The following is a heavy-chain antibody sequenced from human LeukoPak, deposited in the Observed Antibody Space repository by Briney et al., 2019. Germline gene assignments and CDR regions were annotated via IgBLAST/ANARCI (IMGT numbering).Heavy chain of an antibody. CDR2: INHSGGT. V-gene: IGHV4-34*01. J-gene: IGHJ5*02. Sequence: SETLSLTCAVYRGPFSGYYWSWIRQPPGKGLEWIGEINHSGGTNYNSSLKSRVTMSVDTSKNQFAPNLSSVTAADTAVYYCARAYCNSDSCSQGHWFDPWGQGTLVIVSA. CDR1: RGPFSGYY. CDR3: ARAYCNSDSCSQGHWFDP. D-gene: IGHD2-2*01.